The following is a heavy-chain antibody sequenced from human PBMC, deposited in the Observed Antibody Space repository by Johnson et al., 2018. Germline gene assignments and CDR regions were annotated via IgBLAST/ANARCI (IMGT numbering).Heavy chain of an antibody. V-gene: IGHV5-51*01. CDR3: AKQRERGTSYMDV. D-gene: IGHD1-26*01. J-gene: IGHJ6*04. CDR1: GYSFTTYW. CDR2: IWPGDSDT. Sequence: EVQLVESGAEVKKAGESLRISCKGSGYSFTTYWIGWVRQMPGKGLEWMGIIWPGDSDTKYSPSFLGHVTISADRSISTVYLQWSSLKASDSAMYYCAKQRERGTSYMDVWGRGTTFTVSS.